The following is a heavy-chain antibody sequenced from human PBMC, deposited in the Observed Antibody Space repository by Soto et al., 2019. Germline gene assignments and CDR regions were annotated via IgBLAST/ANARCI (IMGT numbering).Heavy chain of an antibody. V-gene: IGHV1-18*01. CDR1: GYAFTTYG. D-gene: IGHD1-26*01. CDR3: ASGRYGDY. Sequence: QVHLVQSGAEVKKPGASVKVSCQASGYAFTTYGITWVRQAPGKGLEWMGWSSAHNGNTNYAQKLQGRVTVTRDTSTSTAYMELRSLRSDDTAVYYRASGRYGDYWGQGALVTVSS. J-gene: IGHJ4*02. CDR2: SSAHNGNT.